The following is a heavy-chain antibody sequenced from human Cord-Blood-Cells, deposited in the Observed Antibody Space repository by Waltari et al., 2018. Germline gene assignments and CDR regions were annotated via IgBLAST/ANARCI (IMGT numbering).Heavy chain of an antibody. CDR3: AKDRGFLEWLLYFDY. V-gene: IGHV3-23*01. J-gene: IGHJ4*02. Sequence: EVQLLESGGGLVQPGGSLRLSCAASGFTFSSYAMSWVRQAPGKGLEWVEAISGSGGSTYYADSVKGRFTISRDNSKNTLYLQMNSLRAEDTAVYYCAKDRGFLEWLLYFDYWGQGTLVTVSS. CDR1: GFTFSSYA. D-gene: IGHD3-3*01. CDR2: ISGSGGST.